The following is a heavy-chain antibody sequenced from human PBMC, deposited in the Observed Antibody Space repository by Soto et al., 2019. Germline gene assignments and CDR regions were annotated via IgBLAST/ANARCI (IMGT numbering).Heavy chain of an antibody. V-gene: IGHV1-58*01. J-gene: IGHJ3*01. CDR2: IVVGSGNT. D-gene: IGHD3-22*01. Sequence: SVKVSCKASGFTFTSSAVQWVRQARGQRLEWIGWIVVGSGNTNYAQKFQERVTITRDMSTRTAYMELSSLRSEDTAVYYCAADSTYYYDSSSYYYPSDAFDVWGRGTMVTVSS. CDR1: GFTFTSSA. CDR3: AADSTYYYDSSSYYYPSDAFDV.